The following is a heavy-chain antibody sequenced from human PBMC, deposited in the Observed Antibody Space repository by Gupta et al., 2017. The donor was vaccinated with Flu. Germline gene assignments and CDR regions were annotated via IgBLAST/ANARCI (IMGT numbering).Heavy chain of an antibody. CDR2: IGSGGDR. Sequence: EVQVLEAGGGLIQPGWFLRPSCEASGFAVSNYAIGLVRQAPGKGLELVSAIGSGGDRNYGDSVKGRFTISRDNSEDTVYLQMNSLRAEDTALYYCAREDYGCGYDCYSFDKWGQGTPVTVSS. J-gene: IGHJ4*02. CDR3: AREDYGCGYDCYSFDK. CDR1: GFAVSNYA. D-gene: IGHD2-21*02. V-gene: IGHV3-23*01.